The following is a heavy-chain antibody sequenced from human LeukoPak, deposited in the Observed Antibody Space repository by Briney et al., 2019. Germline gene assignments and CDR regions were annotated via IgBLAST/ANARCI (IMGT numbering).Heavy chain of an antibody. Sequence: GGSLRLSCAGSGFTFSNYAMRWVRQAPGQGLQWLSAISASGTSTYYADAVKGRITISRDNSRNTLYCAKPPPASETGGSHPGYIDYWGQGTLVTVS. CDR3: YIDY. CDR2: ISASGTST. D-gene: IGHD2-8*02. J-gene: IGHJ4*02. CDR1: GFTFSNYA. V-gene: IGHV3-23*01.